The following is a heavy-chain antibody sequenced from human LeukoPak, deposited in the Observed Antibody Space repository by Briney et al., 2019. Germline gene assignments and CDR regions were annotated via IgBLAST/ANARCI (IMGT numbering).Heavy chain of an antibody. CDR2: IIPILGIA. CDR1: GGTFSSYT. J-gene: IGHJ3*02. Sequence: GASVKVSCKASGGTFSSYTISWVRQAPGQGLEWMGRIIPILGIANYAQKFQGRVTITADKSTSTAYMELSSLRSEDTAVYYCAFSLGATGAFDIWGQGTMVTVSS. V-gene: IGHV1-69*02. CDR3: AFSLGATGAFDI. D-gene: IGHD1-26*01.